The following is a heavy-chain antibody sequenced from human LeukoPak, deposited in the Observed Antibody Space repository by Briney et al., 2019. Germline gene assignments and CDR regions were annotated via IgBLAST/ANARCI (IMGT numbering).Heavy chain of an antibody. J-gene: IGHJ1*01. CDR2: ISAYNGNT. V-gene: IGHV1-18*04. Sequence: GASVKVSCKASGYTFTSYGISWVRQAPGQGLEWMGWISAYNGNTNYAQKLQGRVTMTTDTSTSTAYMELRSLRSDDTAMYYCARDQGITMVRGVIIHEYFQHWGQGTLVTVSS. D-gene: IGHD3-10*01. CDR3: ARDQGITMVRGVIIHEYFQH. CDR1: GYTFTSYG.